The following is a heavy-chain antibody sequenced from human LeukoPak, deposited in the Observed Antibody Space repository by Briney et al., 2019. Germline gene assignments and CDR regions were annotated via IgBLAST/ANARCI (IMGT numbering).Heavy chain of an antibody. Sequence: RGSLRLSCAASGFTFSSYWMSWVRQAPGKGLEWVSIIYSGGSTYYADFVKGRFIISRDNSKNTLYLQMNSLRVEDTAVYYCARSLLYSGTYFCDYWGQGTLVTVSS. V-gene: IGHV3-66*01. J-gene: IGHJ4*02. CDR3: ARSLLYSGTYFCDY. CDR1: GFTFSSYW. D-gene: IGHD1-26*01. CDR2: IYSGGST.